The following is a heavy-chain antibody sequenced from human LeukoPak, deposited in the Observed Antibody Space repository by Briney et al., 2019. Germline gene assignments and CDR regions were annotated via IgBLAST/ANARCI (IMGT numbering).Heavy chain of an antibody. CDR2: ISGSGGST. V-gene: IGHV3-23*01. J-gene: IGHJ4*02. D-gene: IGHD6-19*01. Sequence: GGSLRLSCAASGSTFSSYAMSWVRQAPGKGLEWVSAISGSGGSTYYADSVKGRFTISRDNSKNTLYLQMNSLRAEDTAVYYCAKDPGQWLARLFDYWGQGTLVTVSS. CDR1: GSTFSSYA. CDR3: AKDPGQWLARLFDY.